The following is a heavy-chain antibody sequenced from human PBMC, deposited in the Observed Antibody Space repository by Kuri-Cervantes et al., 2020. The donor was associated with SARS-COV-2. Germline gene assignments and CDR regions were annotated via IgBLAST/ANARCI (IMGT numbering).Heavy chain of an antibody. CDR3: ARGHIYCSGGSCYQYYFDY. J-gene: IGHJ4*02. D-gene: IGHD2-15*01. V-gene: IGHV3-11*04. CDR2: ISSSGSTI. CDR1: GFTFSDYY. Sequence: GESLKISCAASGFTFSDYYMSWIRQAPGKGLEWVSYISSSGSTIYYADSVKGRFTISRDNAKNSLYLQMNSLRAEDTAVYYCARGHIYCSGGSCYQYYFDYWGQGTLVTVSS.